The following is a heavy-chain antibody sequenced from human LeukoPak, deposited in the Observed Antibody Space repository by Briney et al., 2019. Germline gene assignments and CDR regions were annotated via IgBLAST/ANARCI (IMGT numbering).Heavy chain of an antibody. CDR3: ARGDYGYVSDY. D-gene: IGHD4/OR15-4a*01. V-gene: IGHV1-2*02. Sequence: AASVKVSCKASGYAFTGYYMHWVRQAPGRGLEWMGWINPNSGGTNYAQKFQGRVTMTRDTSISTAYMDLSRLRSDDTAVYYCARGDYGYVSDYWGQGTLVTVSS. J-gene: IGHJ4*02. CDR2: INPNSGGT. CDR1: GYAFTGYY.